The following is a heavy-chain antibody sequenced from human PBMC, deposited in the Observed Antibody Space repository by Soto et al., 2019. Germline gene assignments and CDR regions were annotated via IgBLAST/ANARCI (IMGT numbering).Heavy chain of an antibody. J-gene: IGHJ6*02. V-gene: IGHV4-31*11. D-gene: IGHD2-15*01. CDR3: ARAGRGYCSGFSCDSGLYGMDV. CDR2: IYYSGST. Sequence: SETLSLTCAVSGGSISSGAYYWSWIRQHPGKGLEWIGYIYYSGSTYYNPSLKSRVTISVDTSKNQFSLKLSSVTAADTAVYYCARAGRGYCSGFSCDSGLYGMDVWGQGITVTVSS. CDR1: GGSISSGAYY.